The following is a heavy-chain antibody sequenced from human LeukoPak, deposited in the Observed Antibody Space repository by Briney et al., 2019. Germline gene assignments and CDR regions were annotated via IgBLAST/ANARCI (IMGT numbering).Heavy chain of an antibody. CDR1: GFTFSSYG. J-gene: IGHJ4*02. D-gene: IGHD2-2*01. CDR2: IRYDGSNK. Sequence: SGGSLRLSCAASGFTFSSYGMHWVRQAPGKGLEWVAFIRYDGSNKYYADSVKGRFTISRDNSKNTLYLQMNSLRAEDTAVYYCAKGALLGSSTSCCGYWGQGTLVTVSS. V-gene: IGHV3-30*02. CDR3: AKGALLGSSTSCCGY.